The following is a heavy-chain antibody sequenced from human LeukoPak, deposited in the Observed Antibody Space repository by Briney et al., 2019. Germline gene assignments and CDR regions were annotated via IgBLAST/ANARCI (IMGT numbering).Heavy chain of an antibody. Sequence: SETLSLTCTVSGGSISGYYWSWIRQPPGKGLEWIGYIYYSGNSNYNPSLKSRVTMSVDTSKNQFSLNLSSVTALDTAVYYCARIFLGYSSGWYFDYWGQGTLVTVSS. J-gene: IGHJ4*02. V-gene: IGHV4-59*12. CDR1: GGSISGYY. D-gene: IGHD6-19*01. CDR2: IYYSGNS. CDR3: ARIFLGYSSGWYFDY.